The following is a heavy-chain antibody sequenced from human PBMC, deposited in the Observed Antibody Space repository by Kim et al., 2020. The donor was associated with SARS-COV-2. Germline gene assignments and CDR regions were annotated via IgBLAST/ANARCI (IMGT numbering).Heavy chain of an antibody. CDR3: ATLTPYYYGMDV. CDR1: GGSISSSSYY. V-gene: IGHV4-39*01. J-gene: IGHJ6*02. D-gene: IGHD7-27*01. CDR2: IYYSGST. Sequence: SETLSLTCTVSGGSISSSSYYWGWIRQPPGKGLEWIGSIYYSGSTYYNPSLKSRVTISVDTSKNQFSLKLSSVTAADTAVYYCATLTPYYYGMDVWGQGTTVTVSS.